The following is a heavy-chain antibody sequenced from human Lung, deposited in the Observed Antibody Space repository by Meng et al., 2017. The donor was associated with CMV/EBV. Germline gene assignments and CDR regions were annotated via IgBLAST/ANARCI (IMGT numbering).Heavy chain of an antibody. CDR2: ILWNDDK. D-gene: IGHD4-11*01. CDR3: AHRLYRHYFHY. V-gene: IGHV2-5*01. Sequence: SGXXLVXPTQTLTLTCSLPGFSLSPSGVGVGWMRQTPGKALEWLALILWNDDKRYNPALKSRLTVTRDSSKTQVVLKMTNMDPEDTATYYCAHRLYRHYFHYXGQGXLVTVSS. CDR1: GFSLSPSGVG. J-gene: IGHJ4*02.